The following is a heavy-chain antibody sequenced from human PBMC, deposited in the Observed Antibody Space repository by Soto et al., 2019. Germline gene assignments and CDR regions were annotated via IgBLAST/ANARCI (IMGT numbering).Heavy chain of an antibody. CDR2: IIPIFGTA. D-gene: IGHD3-22*01. CDR1: GGTFSSYA. CDR3: ARDYHYYDSTNYYYYFDS. J-gene: IGHJ4*02. Sequence: SVKVSCKASGGTFSSYAISWVRQAPGQGLEWMGGIIPIFGTANYAQKFQGRVTITADESTSTAYMELSSLRSEDTAVCYCARDYHYYDSTNYYYYFDSWGQGTLVTSPQ. V-gene: IGHV1-69*13.